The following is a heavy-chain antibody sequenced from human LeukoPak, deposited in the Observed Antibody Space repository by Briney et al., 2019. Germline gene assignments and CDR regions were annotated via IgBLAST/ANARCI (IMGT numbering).Heavy chain of an antibody. Sequence: PSQTLSLTCTVSGGSISSGDYYWSWIRQPPGKGLEWIGYIYYSGSTYYNPSLKSRVTISVDTSKNQFSLKLSSVTAADTAVYYCARVGVSSNWFDPWGQGTLVTVSS. CDR3: ARVGVSSNWFDP. V-gene: IGHV4-30-4*01. CDR1: GGSISSGDYY. J-gene: IGHJ5*02. D-gene: IGHD3-3*01. CDR2: IYYSGST.